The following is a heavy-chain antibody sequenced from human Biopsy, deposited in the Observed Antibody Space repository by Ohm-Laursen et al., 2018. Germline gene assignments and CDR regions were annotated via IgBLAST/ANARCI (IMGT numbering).Heavy chain of an antibody. CDR2: IYYSGNT. CDR3: ARVRVWADSEGAFDP. CDR1: GGSINNFY. Sequence: PSETLSLTCIVSGGSINNFYWSWIRQPPGKGLEWIGIIYYSGNTKYNPSLKSRVTISVDTSRNQFSLKLSSVTAADTAVYYCARVRVWADSEGAFDPWGQGTMVTVSS. D-gene: IGHD1-26*01. V-gene: IGHV4-59*01. J-gene: IGHJ3*01.